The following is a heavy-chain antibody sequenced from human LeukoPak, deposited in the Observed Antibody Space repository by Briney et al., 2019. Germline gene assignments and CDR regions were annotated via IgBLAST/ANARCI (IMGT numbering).Heavy chain of an antibody. Sequence: GGSLRLSCAASGFSFSTYVMHWVRQVPGKGLEWVSGVTGGGAIYYADSVRGRFTVSRDNSKNTVYLLMNSLRAEDTAFYYCAKEGCRSTSCSRHYWGQGTQVSVSS. J-gene: IGHJ4*02. CDR1: GFSFSTYV. CDR3: AKEGCRSTSCSRHY. CDR2: VTGGGAI. D-gene: IGHD2-2*01. V-gene: IGHV3-23*01.